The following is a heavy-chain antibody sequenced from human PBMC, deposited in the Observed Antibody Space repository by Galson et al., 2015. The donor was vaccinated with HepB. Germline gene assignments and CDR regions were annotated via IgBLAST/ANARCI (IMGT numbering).Heavy chain of an antibody. CDR2: ISYDGSNK. CDR1: GFTFSSYG. J-gene: IGHJ6*02. Sequence: SLRLSCAASGFTFSSYGMHWVRQAPGKGLEWVAVISYDGSNKYYADSVKGRFTISRDNSKNTLYLQMNSLRAEDTAVYYCAKGSTVTTYYGMDVWGQGTTVTVSS. D-gene: IGHD4-11*01. V-gene: IGHV3-30*18. CDR3: AKGSTVTTYYGMDV.